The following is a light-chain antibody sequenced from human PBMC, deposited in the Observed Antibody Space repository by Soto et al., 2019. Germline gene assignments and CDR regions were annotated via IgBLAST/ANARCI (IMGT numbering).Light chain of an antibody. J-gene: IGKJ2*01. CDR1: SSTW. CDR2: DVS. V-gene: IGKV1-5*01. CDR3: QQLTNFRFT. Sequence: DIPMTQSPSTLAASVGDTVTMTCRSSSTWLAWYQKKPGKAPKLLIYDVSNLERGVPPRFSGSTSGAESTLTITGLQPDDLGTYYCQQLTNFRFTFGQGTKLDIK.